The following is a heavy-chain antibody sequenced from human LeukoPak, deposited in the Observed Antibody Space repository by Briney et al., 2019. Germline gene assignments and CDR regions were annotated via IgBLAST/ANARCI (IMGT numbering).Heavy chain of an antibody. Sequence: AGSLRLSCEASGFTFSSYGMHWVRQAPGKGLAWVAVISYDGSNKYYADSVKGRITISRDNSKNTLYLQMNSLRAEDTAVYYCAKDTDTAMVNNYCDYGGQGTLVTVSS. V-gene: IGHV3-30*18. J-gene: IGHJ4*02. CDR2: ISYDGSNK. D-gene: IGHD5-18*01. CDR1: GFTFSSYG. CDR3: AKDTDTAMVNNYCDY.